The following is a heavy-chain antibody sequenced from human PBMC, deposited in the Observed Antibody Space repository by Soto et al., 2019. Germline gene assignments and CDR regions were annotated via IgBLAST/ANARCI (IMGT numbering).Heavy chain of an antibody. V-gene: IGHV3-30*18. D-gene: IGHD2-15*01. CDR1: GFTFSSYG. CDR2: ISYDGSNK. J-gene: IGHJ4*02. Sequence: QVQLVESGGGVVKPGRSLRLSCAASGFTFSSYGIHWVRQAPGKGLEWVAVISYDGSNKYYADSVKGRFTISSDNSKNTMYLQMNSLRPEDKAVYYCTKDGTVLVVAAAGLDYWGQGTLVTVSS. CDR3: TKDGTVLVVAAAGLDY.